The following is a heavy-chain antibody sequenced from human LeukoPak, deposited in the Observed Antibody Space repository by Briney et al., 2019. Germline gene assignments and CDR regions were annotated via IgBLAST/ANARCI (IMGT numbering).Heavy chain of an antibody. CDR3: AKSTSGWSPFDY. CDR1: GYSISSGYY. J-gene: IGHJ4*02. V-gene: IGHV4-38-2*02. D-gene: IGHD6-19*01. Sequence: SETLSLTCTVSGYSISSGYYWGWIRQPPGKGLEWIGSIYYSGTTYYNPSLKSRVTISVDTSKNQFSLKLRSVTAADTAVYYCAKSTSGWSPFDYWGQGTLVTVSS. CDR2: IYYSGTT.